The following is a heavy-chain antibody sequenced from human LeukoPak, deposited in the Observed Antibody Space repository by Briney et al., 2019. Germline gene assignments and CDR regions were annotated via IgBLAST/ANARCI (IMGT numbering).Heavy chain of an antibody. Sequence: ASVKVSCKASGYTFTSYDINWVRQAPGQGLEWMGGIIPIFGTPKYAQKFQGRVTITADESTSTAYMELSSLRSEDTAVYYCASAAIDREYFQHWGQGTLVTVSS. CDR3: ASAAIDREYFQH. J-gene: IGHJ1*01. CDR1: GYTFTSYD. V-gene: IGHV1-69*13. D-gene: IGHD2-2*01. CDR2: IIPIFGTP.